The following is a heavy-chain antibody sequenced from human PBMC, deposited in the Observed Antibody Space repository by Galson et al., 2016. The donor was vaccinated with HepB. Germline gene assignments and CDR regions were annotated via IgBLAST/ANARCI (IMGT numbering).Heavy chain of an antibody. Sequence: SLRLSCAASGITLSGYWMHWVRQVPGKGLVWVSRIRGDGAITYYADSVEGRFTISRDNAKNPLYLQMNNLGAEDTAVYYCTISDYGDYWGQGTLVTVSS. CDR3: TISDYGDY. J-gene: IGHJ4*02. CDR2: IRGDGAIT. V-gene: IGHV3-74*01. CDR1: GITLSGYW.